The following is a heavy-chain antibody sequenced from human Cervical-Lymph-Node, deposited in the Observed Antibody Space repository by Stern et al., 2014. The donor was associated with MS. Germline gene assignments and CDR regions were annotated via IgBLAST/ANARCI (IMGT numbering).Heavy chain of an antibody. J-gene: IGHJ4*02. CDR3: ARDNGLRVEQFFDY. D-gene: IGHD4-17*01. CDR1: GASLSSLNYY. CDR2: ISYSGNT. Sequence: QLQLQESGPGLVQPSQTLSLTCTVSGASLSSLNYYWSWIRQRPGKGLEWIGFISYSGNTNYNPSLKSRVTVSADTSKTQFSLRLTSVTAADTAVYYCARDNGLRVEQFFDYWGQGILVTVSS. V-gene: IGHV4-31*03.